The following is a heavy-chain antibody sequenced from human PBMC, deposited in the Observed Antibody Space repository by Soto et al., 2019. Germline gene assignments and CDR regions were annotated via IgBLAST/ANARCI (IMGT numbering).Heavy chain of an antibody. D-gene: IGHD4-17*01. Sequence: EVQLVESGGGLVQPGRSLRLSCVASGFTADDYAMHWVRQAPGKGLEWVSGIRSNSDTIDYADSVKGRFTISRDNAKNSLFLQMNSLRPEDTALYYCAKDMKWGGMTTIHYFDSWGQGTLVTVSS. CDR3: AKDMKWGGMTTIHYFDS. J-gene: IGHJ4*02. V-gene: IGHV3-9*02. CDR1: GFTADDYA. CDR2: IRSNSDTI.